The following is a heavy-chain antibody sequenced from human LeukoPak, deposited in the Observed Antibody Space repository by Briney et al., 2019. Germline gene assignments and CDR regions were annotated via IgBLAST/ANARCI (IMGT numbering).Heavy chain of an antibody. CDR2: ITTSDGNT. CDR1: GFTFSSYA. V-gene: IGHV3-23*01. Sequence: GGSLRLSCAASGFTFSSYAMSWVRQAPGKGLEWVSTITTSDGNTYYADSVKGRFTVSRDNSKNTLFLQMNSLRAEDTAVYYCAKDGGLWVSAHWGDSWGRGTLVTVSS. CDR3: AKDGGLWVSAHWGDS. D-gene: IGHD7-27*01. J-gene: IGHJ4*02.